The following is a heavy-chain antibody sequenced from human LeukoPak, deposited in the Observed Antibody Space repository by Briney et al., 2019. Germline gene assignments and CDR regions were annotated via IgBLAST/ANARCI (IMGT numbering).Heavy chain of an antibody. V-gene: IGHV1-2*02. J-gene: IGHJ4*02. CDR2: IDANNGDT. Sequence: ASVTISCKASGYTFMVNYIHWLRQAPGQGLEWMGWIDANNGDTKSAQKFQGRVTMSRDTSISTAYMDLSSLSPDDAAVYYCARDPSSVTLYFFDYWGQGTLVTVSS. D-gene: IGHD4-11*01. CDR3: ARDPSSVTLYFFDY. CDR1: GYTFMVNY.